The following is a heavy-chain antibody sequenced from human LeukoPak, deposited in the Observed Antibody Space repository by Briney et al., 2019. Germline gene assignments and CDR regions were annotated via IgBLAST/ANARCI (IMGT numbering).Heavy chain of an antibody. CDR1: GFISSRYS. Sequence: GGSLRLSCAGSGFISSRYSMNWIRQAPGKGLEWVAHISGSGGTIYYTDSVKGRFTISRDNAKNSLYLQMNSLRAEDTAVYYCARDGQGSYYYYYYMDVWGKGTTVTVSS. CDR2: ISGSGGTI. CDR3: ARDGQGSYYYYYYMDV. V-gene: IGHV3-48*04. J-gene: IGHJ6*03. D-gene: IGHD1-26*01.